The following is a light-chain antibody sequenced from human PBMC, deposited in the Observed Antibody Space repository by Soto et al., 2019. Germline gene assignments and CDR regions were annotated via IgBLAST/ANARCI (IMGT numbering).Light chain of an antibody. V-gene: IGKV3-15*01. Sequence: ETVLTHSPATRSVFPGARATFSCTASQSVTTNLAWYQQKPGQVPGLLIYGASTRARGLPARFSGSGYWTEFTLNISSLQSEDFAIYHCQEYHSWPHTFGQGTKLEIK. CDR3: QEYHSWPHT. CDR1: QSVTTN. CDR2: GAS. J-gene: IGKJ2*01.